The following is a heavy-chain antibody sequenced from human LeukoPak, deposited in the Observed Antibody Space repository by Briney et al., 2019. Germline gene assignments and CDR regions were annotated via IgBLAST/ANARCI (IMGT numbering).Heavy chain of an antibody. CDR3: AREKAGTFDY. Sequence: GRSLRLSCAASGFTVSSNYMSWVRQAPGKGLEWGSVIYSGGSTYYADSVKGRFTISRDNSKNTLYLQMNSLRAEDTGVYYCAREKAGTFDYWGQGTLVTVSS. D-gene: IGHD6-13*01. V-gene: IGHV3-53*01. CDR1: GFTVSSNY. J-gene: IGHJ4*02. CDR2: IYSGGST.